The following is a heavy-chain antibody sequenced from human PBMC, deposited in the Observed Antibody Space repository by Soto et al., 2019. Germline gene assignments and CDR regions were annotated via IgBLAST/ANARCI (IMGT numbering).Heavy chain of an antibody. J-gene: IGHJ5*02. CDR3: ARDGYYDFWSGYHNWFDP. D-gene: IGHD3-3*01. Sequence: ASVKVSCKASGHTFTSYAMHWVRQAPGQRLEWMGWINAGNGNTKYSQKFQGRVTITRDTSASTAYMELSSLRSEDTAVYYCARDGYYDFWSGYHNWFDPWGQGTLVTVSS. CDR2: INAGNGNT. V-gene: IGHV1-3*01. CDR1: GHTFTSYA.